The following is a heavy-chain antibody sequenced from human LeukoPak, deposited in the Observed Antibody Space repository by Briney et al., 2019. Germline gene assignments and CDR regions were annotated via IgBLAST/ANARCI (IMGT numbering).Heavy chain of an antibody. V-gene: IGHV1-8*03. CDR2: MNPNSGNT. Sequence: ASVKVSCKASGYTFTSYDINWVRQATGQGLEWMGWMNPNSGNTGYAQKFQGRVTITRNTSISTAYMELSSLRSEDTAVYYCTRLRDSSGWYAGFDPWGQGTLVTVSS. CDR1: GYTFTSYD. CDR3: TRLRDSSGWYAGFDP. J-gene: IGHJ5*02. D-gene: IGHD6-19*01.